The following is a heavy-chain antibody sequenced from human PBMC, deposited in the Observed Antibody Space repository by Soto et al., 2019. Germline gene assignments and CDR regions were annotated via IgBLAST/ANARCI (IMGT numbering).Heavy chain of an antibody. CDR1: GFTFSNAW. V-gene: IGHV3-15*01. Sequence: EVQLLESGGGLVKPGGSLRLSCAASGFTFSNAWMSWVRQAPGKGLEWDGRIKSGTDGGTIDYAAPVKGRFTISRDDSKNTLYLQMNSLKTEDTAVYYCTTLSAIAVTGNVYRGYWGQGTLVTVSS. J-gene: IGHJ4*02. CDR3: TTLSAIAVTGNVYRGY. CDR2: IKSGTDGGTI. D-gene: IGHD6-19*01.